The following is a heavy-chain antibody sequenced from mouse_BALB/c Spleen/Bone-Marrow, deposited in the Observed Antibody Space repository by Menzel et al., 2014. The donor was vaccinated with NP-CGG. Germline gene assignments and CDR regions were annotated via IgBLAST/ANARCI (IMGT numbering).Heavy chain of an antibody. Sequence: EVMLVESGGGLVQPGGSLRLSCATSGFTFTDYYMSWVRQPPGKALEWLGFIRNRANGYTTEYSASVKGRFTISRDNSQSILYLQMNTLRAEDSATYYCARDRVVAFCWYFDVWGAGTTVTVSS. CDR1: GFTFTDYY. V-gene: IGHV7-3*02. CDR2: IRNRANGYTT. J-gene: IGHJ1*01. D-gene: IGHD1-1*01. CDR3: ARDRVVAFCWYFDV.